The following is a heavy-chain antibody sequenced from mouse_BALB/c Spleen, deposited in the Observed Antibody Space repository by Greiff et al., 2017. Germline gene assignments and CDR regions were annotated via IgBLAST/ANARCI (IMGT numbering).Heavy chain of an antibody. CDR3: ARRDSNLYFDY. CDR2: ISSGGGST. J-gene: IGHJ2*01. V-gene: IGHV5-12-1*01. D-gene: IGHD2-4*01. CDR1: GFTFSSYA. Sequence: EVNVVESGGGLVKPGGSLKLSCAASGFTFSSYAMSWVRQTPEKRLEWVASISSGGGSTYYPDTVKGRFTISRDNAKNTLYLQMSSLKSEDTAMYYCARRDSNLYFDYWGQGTTLTVSS.